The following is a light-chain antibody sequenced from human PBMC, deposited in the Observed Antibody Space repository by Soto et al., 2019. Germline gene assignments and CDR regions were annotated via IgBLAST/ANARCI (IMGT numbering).Light chain of an antibody. CDR3: QQYQSYSET. CDR1: QNIDSW. CDR2: DAS. V-gene: IGKV1-5*01. Sequence: DIQVTQSPSTLSASVGDRVTISCRASQNIDSWLAWYQQKPGKAPKLLIYDASSLESGVPSRFSGSGSGTEFTLTISSLQPDDFATYYCQQYQSYSETFGHGTKVDIK. J-gene: IGKJ3*01.